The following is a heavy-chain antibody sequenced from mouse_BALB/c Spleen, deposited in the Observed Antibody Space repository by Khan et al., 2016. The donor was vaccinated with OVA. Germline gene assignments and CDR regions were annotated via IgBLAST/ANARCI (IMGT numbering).Heavy chain of an antibody. J-gene: IGHJ4*01. CDR2: IWGDGST. Sequence: VQLVESGPGLVAPSQSLSITCTVSGFSLSSYGVNWVRQPPGKGLEWLGVIWGDGSTNYHSALISRLSISKDNSMSQVFLTLNSLQTDDTATYYCAKWGDLYAMDYWGQGTSVTVSS. CDR1: GFSLSSYG. D-gene: IGHD2-13*01. CDR3: AKWGDLYAMDY. V-gene: IGHV2-3*01.